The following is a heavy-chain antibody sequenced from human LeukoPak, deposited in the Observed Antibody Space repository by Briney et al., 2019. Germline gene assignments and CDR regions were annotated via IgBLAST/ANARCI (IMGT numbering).Heavy chain of an antibody. CDR2: IRYDGSNK. CDR1: GFTFSSYG. J-gene: IGHJ4*02. V-gene: IGHV3-30*02. D-gene: IGHD2-15*01. Sequence: GGSLRLSCAASGFTFSSYGMHWVRQAPGKGPEWVAFIRYDGSNKYYADSVKGRFTISRDNSKNTLYLQMNSLRAEDTAVYYCAAGRYCSGGSCYSYFDYWGQGTLVTVSS. CDR3: AAGRYCSGGSCYSYFDY.